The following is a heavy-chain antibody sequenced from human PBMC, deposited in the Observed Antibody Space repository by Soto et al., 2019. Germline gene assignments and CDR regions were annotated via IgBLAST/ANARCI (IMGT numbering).Heavy chain of an antibody. CDR3: ARGSITMVRGVIKDLLFDP. CDR1: GYTFTSYG. J-gene: IGHJ5*02. D-gene: IGHD3-10*01. CDR2: ISAYNGNT. V-gene: IGHV1-18*01. Sequence: QVQLVQSGAEVKKPGASVKVSCKASGYTFTSYGISWVRQAPGQGLEWIGWISAYNGNTNYAQKLQGRVTMTTDTSTSTAYMELRSLRSDDTAVYYCARGSITMVRGVIKDLLFDPWGQGTLVTVSS.